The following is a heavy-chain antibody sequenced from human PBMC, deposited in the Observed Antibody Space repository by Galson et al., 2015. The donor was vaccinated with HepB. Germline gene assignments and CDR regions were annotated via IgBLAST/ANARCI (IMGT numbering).Heavy chain of an antibody. CDR3: GREAPGTLYFDY. CDR2: ISPTDSDT. Sequence: SCKASGYSLTTHYIHWVRQAPGQGPEWMGRISPTDSDTKIPQKFQGRVTMTRDTSTSTVYMQLSGLRSDDTAVYYCGREAPGTLYFDYWGQGSLVTVSS. CDR1: GYSLTTHY. V-gene: IGHV1-46*03. D-gene: IGHD2-2*01. J-gene: IGHJ4*02.